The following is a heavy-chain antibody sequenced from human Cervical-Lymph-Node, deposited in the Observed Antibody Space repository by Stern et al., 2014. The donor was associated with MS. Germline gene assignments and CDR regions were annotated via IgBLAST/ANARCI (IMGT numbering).Heavy chain of an antibody. CDR3: ARDRYAFDI. V-gene: IGHV1-46*01. Sequence: VQLVESGAEVKKPGASVKVSCKTSGYTFTQYYMHWVRQAPGQGLEWMGMIYPSDGNTRYAQTFQGRVTMTRDTSTSTVYMELSSLRSEDTAVYYCARDRYAFDIWGQGTMVTVSS. CDR1: GYTFTQYY. CDR2: IYPSDGNT. J-gene: IGHJ3*02.